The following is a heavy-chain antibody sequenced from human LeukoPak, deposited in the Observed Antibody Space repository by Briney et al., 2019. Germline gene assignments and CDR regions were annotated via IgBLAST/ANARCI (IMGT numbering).Heavy chain of an antibody. J-gene: IGHJ6*02. CDR2: MNPNSGNT. Sequence: ASVKVSCKVSGYTLTELSMHWVRQATGQGLEWMGWMNPNSGNTGYAQKFQGRVTMTRNTSISTAYMELSSLRSEDTAVYYCARANYGDYRHGMDVWGQGTTVTVSS. CDR3: ARANYGDYRHGMDV. CDR1: GYTLTELS. D-gene: IGHD4-17*01. V-gene: IGHV1-8*01.